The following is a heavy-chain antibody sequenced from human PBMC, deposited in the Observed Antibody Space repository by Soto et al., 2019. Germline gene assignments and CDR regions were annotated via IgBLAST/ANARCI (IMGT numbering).Heavy chain of an antibody. CDR1: GGSISGYY. Sequence: QVQLQESGPGLVKPSETLSLTCTVSGGSISGYYWSWIRQAPGKGLEWIGYIYYSGTTNYDPSLKSRVTMSVATSKNQFSLKLSSVTTADPAVYYCARLTGGTYLSFYYYIGVWGKGTTVTVSS. D-gene: IGHD2-8*02. V-gene: IGHV4-59*01. CDR3: ARLTGGTYLSFYYYIGV. J-gene: IGHJ6*03. CDR2: IYYSGTT.